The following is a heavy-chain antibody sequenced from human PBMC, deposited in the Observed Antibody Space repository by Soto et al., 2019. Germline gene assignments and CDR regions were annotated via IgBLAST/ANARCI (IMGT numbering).Heavy chain of an antibody. CDR3: ARASLGYCSSTSCPGDYYYGMDV. CDR2: INPSGGST. J-gene: IGHJ6*02. V-gene: IGHV1-46*01. CDR1: GYTFTSYY. D-gene: IGHD2-2*01. Sequence: ASVKVSCKASGYTFTSYYMHWVRQAPGQGLEWMGIINPSGGSTSYAQKFQGRVTMTRDTSTSTVYMELSSLRSEDTAVHYCARASLGYCSSTSCPGDYYYGMDVWGQGTTVTVSS.